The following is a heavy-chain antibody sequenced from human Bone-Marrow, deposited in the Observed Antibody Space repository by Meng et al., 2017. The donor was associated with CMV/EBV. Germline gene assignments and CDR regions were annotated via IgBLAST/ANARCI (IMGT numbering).Heavy chain of an antibody. J-gene: IGHJ6*02. V-gene: IGHV1-69*05. D-gene: IGHD6-6*01. CDR3: AREETYSSSSHYYYGMDV. CDR2: IIPIFGTA. Sequence: SVKVSCKASGGTFSSYAISWVRQAPGQGLEWMGGIIPIFGTANYAQKFQGRVTITTDESTSTAYMELSSLRSEDTAVYYCAREETYSSSSHYYYGMDVWGQGTTVTVSS. CDR1: GGTFSSYA.